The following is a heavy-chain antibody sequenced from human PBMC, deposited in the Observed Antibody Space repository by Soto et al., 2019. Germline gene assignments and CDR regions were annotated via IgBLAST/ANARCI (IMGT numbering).Heavy chain of an antibody. Sequence: EVQLVESGGGLVQPGESLRLSCEASGFTFSNHWMHWVRQAPGKGPVWVARIKTDGSTTNYADYVKGRFTVSRDNAKNTLFLQMHSLRVEDTAVYYCARNWNGVDYWGQGTLVTVSS. J-gene: IGHJ4*02. CDR1: GFTFSNHW. CDR2: IKTDGSTT. D-gene: IGHD1-1*01. CDR3: ARNWNGVDY. V-gene: IGHV3-74*01.